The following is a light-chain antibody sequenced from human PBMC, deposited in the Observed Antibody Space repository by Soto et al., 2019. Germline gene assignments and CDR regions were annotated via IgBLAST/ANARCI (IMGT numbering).Light chain of an antibody. CDR3: QQYGSSFT. J-gene: IGKJ4*01. CDR1: QSVTRN. CDR2: GAF. Sequence: EIVLTQSPGTLSLSPGERATLSCRASQSVTRNLAWYQQKPGQAPRLLIYGAFYRAAGIPDRFSGSGSGTDFTLTISRLEPDDFAVYYCQQYGSSFTFGGGSKVEIK. V-gene: IGKV3-20*01.